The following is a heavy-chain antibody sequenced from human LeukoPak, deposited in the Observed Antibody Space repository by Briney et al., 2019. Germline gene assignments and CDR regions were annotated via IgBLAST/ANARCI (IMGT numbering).Heavy chain of an antibody. J-gene: IGHJ4*02. D-gene: IGHD3-16*01. CDR2: MNPNSGNT. CDR3: ARGLMITFGGVMFDY. Sequence: ASVNVSCKSSGYTFTIYDINWVQQATGQGLEWMGWMNPNSGNTGYAQKFQGRVTMTRNTSISTAYMELSSLRSEDTAVYYCARGLMITFGGVMFDYWGQGTLVTVSS. CDR1: GYTFTIYD. V-gene: IGHV1-8*01.